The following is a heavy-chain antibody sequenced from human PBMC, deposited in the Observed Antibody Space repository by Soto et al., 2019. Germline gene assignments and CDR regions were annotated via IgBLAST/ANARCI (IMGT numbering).Heavy chain of an antibody. V-gene: IGHV1-3*01. D-gene: IGHD3-10*01. CDR3: ARDVPGGDAFYI. Sequence: ASVKVSCKASGYTFTSYAMHWVRQAPGQRLEWMGWINAGIGDTEYSEKFQGRVTITRDTSASTAYVELRSLRSDDTAVYYCARDVPGGDAFYIWGQGTMVTVSS. CDR2: INAGIGDT. CDR1: GYTFTSYA. J-gene: IGHJ3*02.